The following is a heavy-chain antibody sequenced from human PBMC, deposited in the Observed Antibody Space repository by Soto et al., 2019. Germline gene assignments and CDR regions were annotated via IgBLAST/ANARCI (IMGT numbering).Heavy chain of an antibody. J-gene: IGHJ5*01. CDR3: ARGRYCLTGRCFPNWLDS. Sequence: SETLSLTCSVSGDSISTVDYFWAWIRQPPGQALEYIGYIYKSATTYYNPSFESRVAISLDTSKSQFSLDVTSVTAADTAVYFCARGRYCLTGRCFPNWLDSWGQGTLVTVSS. D-gene: IGHD2-15*01. CDR1: GDSISTVDYF. V-gene: IGHV4-30-4*01. CDR2: IYKSATT.